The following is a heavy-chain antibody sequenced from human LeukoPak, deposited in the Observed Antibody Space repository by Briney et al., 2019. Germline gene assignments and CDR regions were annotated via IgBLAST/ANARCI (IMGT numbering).Heavy chain of an antibody. CDR2: IKQDGSEK. CDR3: ARDGFYCSGGSCYSDY. J-gene: IGHJ4*02. Sequence: PGGSLRLSCAASGFTFSSYWMSWVRQAPGKGLEWVANIKQDGSEKYYVDSVKGRFTISRDNAKNSLYLQMNSLRAEDTAVYYCARDGFYCSGGSCYSDYRGEGTLVTVSS. D-gene: IGHD2-15*01. V-gene: IGHV3-7*01. CDR1: GFTFSSYW.